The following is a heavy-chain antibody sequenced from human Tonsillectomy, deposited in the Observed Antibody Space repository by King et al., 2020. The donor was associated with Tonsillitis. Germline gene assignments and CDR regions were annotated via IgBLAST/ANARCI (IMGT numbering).Heavy chain of an antibody. D-gene: IGHD6-19*01. V-gene: IGHV3-33*05. CDR2: FSYDATRE. CDR1: GFAFKSYA. CDR3: ARERLYSSYWGIDY. J-gene: IGHJ4*02. Sequence: VQLVESGGGGVHPGTSLRLSCVSSGFAFKSYAMHGVPQAPGGGREGVAVFSYDATRENYADSAKGRFTISRDNSKNTLYLQMNSLRAEDTAVYYCARERLYSSYWGIDYWGQGSLVTVSS.